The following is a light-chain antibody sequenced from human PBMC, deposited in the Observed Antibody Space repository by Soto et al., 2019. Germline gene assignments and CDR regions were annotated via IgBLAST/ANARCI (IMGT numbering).Light chain of an antibody. Sequence: EIVLTQSPATLSLSPGERATLSCRASQSVSSYLAWYQQKPGQAPRLLIYGASTRATGIPARFSGSWSGTDFTLTISRLEPEDFAVYYCQQYTSSLITFGQGTRLEIK. CDR3: QQYTSSLIT. CDR2: GAS. V-gene: IGKV3-11*01. J-gene: IGKJ5*01. CDR1: QSVSSY.